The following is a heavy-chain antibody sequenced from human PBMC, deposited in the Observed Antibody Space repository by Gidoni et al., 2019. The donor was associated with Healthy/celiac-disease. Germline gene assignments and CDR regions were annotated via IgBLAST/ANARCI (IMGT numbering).Heavy chain of an antibody. CDR2: IYYSGST. CDR3: ARGPGIAAAGSALAGFDP. CDR1: GGPIRSDY. J-gene: IGHJ5*02. D-gene: IGHD6-13*01. Sequence: QVQLQEAGPGLVTPSETLSLTCTVSGGPIRSDYWSWIRQPPGKGLEWIGYIYYSGSTNYNPSLKSRVTISVDTSKNQFSLKLSSVTAADTAVYYCARGPGIAAAGSALAGFDPWGQGTLVTVSS. V-gene: IGHV4-59*01.